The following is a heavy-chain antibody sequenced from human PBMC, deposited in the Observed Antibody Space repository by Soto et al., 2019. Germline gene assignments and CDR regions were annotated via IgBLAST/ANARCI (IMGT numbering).Heavy chain of an antibody. D-gene: IGHD1-26*01. Sequence: QVQLVQSGTEVKKPGASVKVSCKASGYTFTSYGISWVRQAPGQGLEWMGWISADSTNTNYAHKLQDRVTITTDTSTTTSYMELRSLRPDDTAVYYCARDRSNQWADRRSFDYWGQGTLVTVSS. J-gene: IGHJ4*02. CDR2: ISADSTNT. CDR1: GYTFTSYG. V-gene: IGHV1-18*01. CDR3: ARDRSNQWADRRSFDY.